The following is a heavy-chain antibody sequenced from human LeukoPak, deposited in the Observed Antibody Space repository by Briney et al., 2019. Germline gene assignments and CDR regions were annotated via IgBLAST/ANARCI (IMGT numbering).Heavy chain of an antibody. CDR2: ISSSSSYI. D-gene: IGHD2-21*01. Sequence: PGGSLRLSCAASGFTFSSYSMNWVRQAPGKGLEWVSSISSSSSYIYYADSVKGRFTISRDNAKNSLYPQMNSLRAEDTAVYYCARDRKYSDAFDIWGQGTMVTVSS. V-gene: IGHV3-21*01. CDR1: GFTFSSYS. J-gene: IGHJ3*02. CDR3: ARDRKYSDAFDI.